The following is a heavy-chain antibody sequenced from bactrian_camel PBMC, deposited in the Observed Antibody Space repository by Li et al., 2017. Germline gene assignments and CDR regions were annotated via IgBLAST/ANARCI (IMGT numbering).Heavy chain of an antibody. D-gene: IGHD1*01. CDR3: AADLGPCQVRGRNLVPRPTTFGY. CDR2: IDSDGAT. CDR1: GFTSSSYA. V-gene: IGHV3S57*01. J-gene: IGHJ6*01. Sequence: HVQLVESGGGSVQAGGSLRLSCPLSGFTSSSYAVGWFRRSLENERAGKEREGVAAIDSDGATNYAASVKGRFTISKDSAKNTLYLQMNSLRPEDTAMYYCAADLGPCQVRGRNLVPRPTTFGYWGQGTQVTVS.